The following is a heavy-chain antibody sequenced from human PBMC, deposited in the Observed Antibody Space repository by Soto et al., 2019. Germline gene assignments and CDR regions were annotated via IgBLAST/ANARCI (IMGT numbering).Heavy chain of an antibody. J-gene: IGHJ4*02. CDR1: GFTFSSYG. D-gene: IGHD3-22*01. V-gene: IGHV3-33*01. Sequence: LRLSCAASGFTFSSYGMHWVRQAPGKGLEWVAVIWYDGSKKYYADSVKGRFTISRDNSKNTLYLQMNSLRAEDTAVYYCARATSGYYPYYFDYWGQGTLVTVSS. CDR3: ARATSGYYPYYFDY. CDR2: IWYDGSKK.